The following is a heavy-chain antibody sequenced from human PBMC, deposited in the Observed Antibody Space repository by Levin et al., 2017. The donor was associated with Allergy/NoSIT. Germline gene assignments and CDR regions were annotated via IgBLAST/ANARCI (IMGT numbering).Heavy chain of an antibody. V-gene: IGHV4-34*01. CDR2: INHSGST. J-gene: IGHJ4*02. CDR1: GGSFSGCY. Sequence: GSLRLSCAVYGGSFSGCYWSWIRQPPGKGLEWIGEINHSGSTNYNPSLKSRVTISVDTSKNQFSLKLSSVTAADTAVYYCARQERGGTIDYWGQGTLVTVSS. CDR3: ARQERGGTIDY. D-gene: IGHD3-10*01.